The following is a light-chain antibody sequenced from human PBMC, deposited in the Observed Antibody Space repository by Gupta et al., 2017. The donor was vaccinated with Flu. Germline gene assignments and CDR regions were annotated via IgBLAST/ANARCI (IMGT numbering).Light chain of an antibody. V-gene: IGKV4-1*01. Sequence: DIVMTQSPDSLAVSLGERATINCKSSQSVLYSSNSKNYLAWYQQKPGQPPKLLVSWASTRESGVPDRFSGSGSGTDFALTSSNLQAEDVAVYFCQQYYSSPQTFGQGTKVEIK. J-gene: IGKJ1*01. CDR3: QQYYSSPQT. CDR2: WAS. CDR1: QSVLYSSNSKNY.